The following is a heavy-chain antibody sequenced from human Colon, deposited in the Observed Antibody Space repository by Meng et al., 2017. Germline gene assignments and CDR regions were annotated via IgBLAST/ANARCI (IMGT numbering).Heavy chain of an antibody. Sequence: VQLVESGGGLVQPGRSLRLYCAASGLIFSRFGMHWVRQAPGKGLEWVALISDDGIKTYYSASVQGRFTISRDNPKNTLFLQMDRLTPEDTAVYYCAKVRGEGYCSGGSCPADNWGQGTLVTVSS. CDR2: ISDDGIKT. V-gene: IGHV3-30*18. J-gene: IGHJ4*02. CDR3: AKVRGEGYCSGGSCPADN. CDR1: GLIFSRFG. D-gene: IGHD2-15*01.